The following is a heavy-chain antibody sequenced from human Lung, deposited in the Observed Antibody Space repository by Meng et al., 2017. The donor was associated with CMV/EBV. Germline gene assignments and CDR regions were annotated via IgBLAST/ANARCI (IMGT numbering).Heavy chain of an antibody. J-gene: IGHJ1*01. V-gene: IGHV3-30*02. CDR1: GFAFSSYG. CDR2: IRFDGSEK. CDR3: ASEGVAARPSPRGAKYFQH. Sequence: GGSLRLSCAASGFAFSSYGMHWVRQAPGKGLEWVVFIRFDGSEKYYADSVKGRFTISRDNSKNTLYLQMNSLRAEDTAVYYCASEGVAARPSPRGAKYFQHWXQGIXVTVDS. D-gene: IGHD6-6*01.